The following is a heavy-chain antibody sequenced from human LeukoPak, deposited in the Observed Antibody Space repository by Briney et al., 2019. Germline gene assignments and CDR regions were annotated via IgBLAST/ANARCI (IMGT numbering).Heavy chain of an antibody. Sequence: ASVKVSCKASGYTFTSYGISWVRQAPGQGLERMGWISAYNGNTNYAQKLQGRVTMTTDTSTSTAYMELRSLRSDDTAVYYCARDLSIAVAGTGFDDAFDIWGQGTMVTVSS. CDR3: ARDLSIAVAGTGFDDAFDI. CDR2: ISAYNGNT. D-gene: IGHD6-19*01. J-gene: IGHJ3*02. V-gene: IGHV1-18*01. CDR1: GYTFTSYG.